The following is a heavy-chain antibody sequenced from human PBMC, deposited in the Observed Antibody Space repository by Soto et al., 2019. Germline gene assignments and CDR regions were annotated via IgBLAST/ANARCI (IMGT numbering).Heavy chain of an antibody. CDR1: DGSISSGAYY. CDR2: IYYSGST. Sequence: QVQLQESGPGLVKPSQSMSLTGTVSDGSISSGAYYWSWIRHHPGKVLEGIGSIYYSGSTYYNPSRMLRVTISVEASQIAYSPKISSVTPTDPAVYSCVRVGVINWFAPWGQGRLVSSSS. J-gene: IGHJ5*02. D-gene: IGHD3-22*01. V-gene: IGHV4-31*03. CDR3: VRVGVINWFAP.